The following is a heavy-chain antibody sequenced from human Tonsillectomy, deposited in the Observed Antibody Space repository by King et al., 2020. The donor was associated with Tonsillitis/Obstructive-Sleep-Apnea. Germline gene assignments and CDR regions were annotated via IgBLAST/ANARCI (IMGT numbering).Heavy chain of an antibody. D-gene: IGHD2-2*01. CDR2: IYPGDSDT. CDR3: ARLPTSQHWYFDL. J-gene: IGHJ2*01. Sequence: QLVQSGAEVKKPGESLKISCKGSGYSFTSYWIGWVRQMPGKGLEWMGIIYPGDSDTRYSPAFQGQVTISADKSISPAYLQWGSLKASDTAMYYCARLPTSQHWYFDLWGRGTLVTVSS. V-gene: IGHV5-51*01. CDR1: GYSFTSYW.